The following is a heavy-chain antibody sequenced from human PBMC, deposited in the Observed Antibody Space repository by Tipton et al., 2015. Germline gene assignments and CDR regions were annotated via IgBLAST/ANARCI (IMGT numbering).Heavy chain of an antibody. Sequence: QSGPEVKKPGASVKVSCKASGYQFDAYGINWVRQAPGQGLEWLGWITGLTGDTQYAQTYQTRLKVTADTSKSISYLELGSLRSDDTAIYYCARDVKVTGPTAFDIWGQGTMVTVSS. CDR3: ARDVKVTGPTAFDI. J-gene: IGHJ3*02. CDR2: ITGLTGDT. CDR1: GYQFDAYG. D-gene: IGHD7-27*01. V-gene: IGHV1-18*01.